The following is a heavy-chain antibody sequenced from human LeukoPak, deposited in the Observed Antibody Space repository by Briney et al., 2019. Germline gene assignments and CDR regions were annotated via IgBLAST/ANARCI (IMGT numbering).Heavy chain of an antibody. CDR3: TSLYYDSNKHTLFQH. V-gene: IGHV3-73*01. CDR2: IRSKANSYAT. D-gene: IGHD3-22*01. J-gene: IGHJ1*01. Sequence: GGSLRLSCAASGFTFSGSAMHWVRQASGRGLEWVGRIRSKANSYATAYAASVKGRFTISRDDSKNTAYLQMNSLKTEDTAVYYCTSLYYDSNKHTLFQHWGQGTLVTVSS. CDR1: GFTFSGSA.